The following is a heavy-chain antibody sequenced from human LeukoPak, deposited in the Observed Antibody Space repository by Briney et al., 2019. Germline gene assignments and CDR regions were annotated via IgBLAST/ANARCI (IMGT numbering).Heavy chain of an antibody. CDR1: GYTFTGYY. V-gene: IGHV1-2*02. CDR2: INPNSGGT. D-gene: IGHD2-2*02. CDR3: ARLYCSSTSCYKAFGWFDP. J-gene: IGHJ5*02. Sequence: ASVKVSCKASGYTFTGYYMHWVRQAPGQGLEWMGWINPNSGGTNYAQKSQGRVTMTRDTSISTAYMELSRLRSDDTAVYYCARLYCSSTSCYKAFGWFDPWGQGTLVTVS.